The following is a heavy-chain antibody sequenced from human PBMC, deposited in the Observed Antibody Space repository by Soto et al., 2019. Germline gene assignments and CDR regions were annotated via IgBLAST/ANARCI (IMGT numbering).Heavy chain of an antibody. CDR3: ARALPVAKGGFDP. CDR2: IYTAGGT. CDR1: GFAVSSTY. V-gene: IGHV3-53*01. J-gene: IGHJ5*02. Sequence: GGSLRLSCGASGFAVSSTYMTWFRQPPGKGLECVSVIYTAGGTNYADSVKGRFIISRDNSKNTLYLQMNSLRAEDTAVYYCARALPVAKGGFDPWGQGTLVTVSS. D-gene: IGHD2-2*01.